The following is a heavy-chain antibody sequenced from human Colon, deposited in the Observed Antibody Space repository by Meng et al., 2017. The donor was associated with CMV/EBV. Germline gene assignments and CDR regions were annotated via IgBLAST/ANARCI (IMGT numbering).Heavy chain of an antibody. V-gene: IGHV3-74*01. Sequence: GESLKISCAASGFIFSSYWMTWVRQAPGKGLEWVSRINSDGSSTDYADSVKGRFTISRDNAKDTLYLQMNSLRAEDTAVYYCASYRYGTKDGHVLAWGQGTLVTVSS. CDR2: INSDGSST. J-gene: IGHJ5*02. CDR1: GFIFSSYW. CDR3: ASYRYGTKDGHVLA. D-gene: IGHD1-1*01.